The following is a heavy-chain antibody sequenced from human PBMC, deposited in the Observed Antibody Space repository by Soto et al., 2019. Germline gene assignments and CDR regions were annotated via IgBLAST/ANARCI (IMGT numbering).Heavy chain of an antibody. CDR2: ISGSGGST. CDR1: GFTFSSYA. D-gene: IGHD2-15*01. Sequence: GGSLRLSCAASGFTFSSYAMSWVRQAPGKGLEWVSAISGSGGSTYYADSVKGRFTISRDNSKNTLYLQMNSLRAEDTAVYYCAKDRGVVVVAATLFDYWGQGTLVTVSS. CDR3: AKDRGVVVVAATLFDY. V-gene: IGHV3-23*01. J-gene: IGHJ4*02.